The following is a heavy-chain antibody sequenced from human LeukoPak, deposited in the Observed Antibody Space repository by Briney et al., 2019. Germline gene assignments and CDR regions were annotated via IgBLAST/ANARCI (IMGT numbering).Heavy chain of an antibody. CDR2: IYYSGST. CDR1: GGSISSYY. V-gene: IGHV4-59*01. CDR3: ARTDYYDSSGYSFDY. Sequence: SETLSLTCTVSGGSISSYYWSWIRQPPGEGLEWIGYIYYSGSTNYNPSLKSRVTISVDTSKNQFSLKLSSVTAADTAVYYCARTDYYDSSGYSFDYWGQGTLVTVSS. D-gene: IGHD3-22*01. J-gene: IGHJ4*02.